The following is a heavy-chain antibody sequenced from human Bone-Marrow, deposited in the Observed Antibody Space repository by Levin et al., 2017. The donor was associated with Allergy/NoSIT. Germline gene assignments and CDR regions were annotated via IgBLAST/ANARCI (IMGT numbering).Heavy chain of an antibody. CDR3: ASSGTIREEVVVAATRVPHLPKGYDWFDP. Sequence: SQTLSLTCAVYGGSFSGSYWSWIRQPPGKGLEWIGEINHSGSTNYNPSLKSRVTISVDTSKNQFSLKLSSVTAADTAVYYCASSGTIREEVVVAATRVPHLPKGYDWFDPWGQGTLVTVSS. CDR2: INHSGST. CDR1: GGSFSGSY. V-gene: IGHV4-34*01. J-gene: IGHJ5*02. D-gene: IGHD2-15*01.